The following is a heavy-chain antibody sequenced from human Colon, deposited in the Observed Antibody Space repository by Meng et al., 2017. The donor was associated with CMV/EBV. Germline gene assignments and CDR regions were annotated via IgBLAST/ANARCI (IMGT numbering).Heavy chain of an antibody. CDR3: VRSSGWSLFDY. Sequence: QVHLMELGAGGKEPGASLRLSCTSSGFTLSEFYMHWVRQAPGQGLEWMGWIRSDGSATNYAQKFRGRVTMTRDASVSTAYMELSGLTSDDTAVYFCVRSSGWSLFDYWGPGALVTVSS. V-gene: IGHV1-2*02. J-gene: IGHJ4*02. CDR1: GFTLSEFY. CDR2: IRSDGSAT. D-gene: IGHD6-19*01.